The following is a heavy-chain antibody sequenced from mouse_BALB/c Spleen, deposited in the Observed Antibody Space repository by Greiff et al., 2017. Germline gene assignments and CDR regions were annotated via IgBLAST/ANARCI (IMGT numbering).Heavy chain of an antibody. CDR2: IRLKSNNYAT. V-gene: IGHV6-6*02. Sequence: VKLVESGGGLVRPGGSMKLSCVASGFPFSNYLVNWVRPSPEKGLEWVAEIRLKSNNYATHYAESVKGRFTISRDDSKSSVYLQMNNLRAEDTGIYYCTRHYYGSSYWYFDVWGAGTTVTVSS. CDR3: TRHYYGSSYWYFDV. CDR1: GFPFSNYL. D-gene: IGHD1-1*01. J-gene: IGHJ1*01.